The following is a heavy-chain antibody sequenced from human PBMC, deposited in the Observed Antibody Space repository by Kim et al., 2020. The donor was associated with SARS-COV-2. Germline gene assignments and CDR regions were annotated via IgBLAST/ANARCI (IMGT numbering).Heavy chain of an antibody. V-gene: IGHV3-48*02. D-gene: IGHD3-22*01. CDR3: VGYDSSGYYYHFEY. J-gene: IGHJ4*02. Sequence: ADSVKGRFTVSRDNDKKSLYLQMNSLRDEDTAIYYCVGYDSSGYYYHFEYWGRGTLVTVSA.